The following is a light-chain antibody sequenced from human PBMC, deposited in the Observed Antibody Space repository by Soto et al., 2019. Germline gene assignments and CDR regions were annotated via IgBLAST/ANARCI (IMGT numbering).Light chain of an antibody. CDR1: SSDLGGYNY. V-gene: IGLV2-14*01. J-gene: IGLJ1*01. CDR2: EVS. CDR3: SSYASSSTDI. Sequence: QSVLTPPSCVSVSPGESITISCTGTSSDLGGYNYVSWYTQNPGKAPKLMIYEVSNRPSGVSHRFSGSQSGNTASLTISGLQAEDEADYYCSSYASSSTDIFGTGPKVTVL.